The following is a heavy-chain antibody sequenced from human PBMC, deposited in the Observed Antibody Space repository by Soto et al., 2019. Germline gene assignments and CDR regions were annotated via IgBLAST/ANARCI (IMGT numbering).Heavy chain of an antibody. V-gene: IGHV1-69*06. Sequence: SVKVSCKASGGTFSSYAISWVRQAPGQGLEWMGGIIPIFGTANYAQKFQGRVTITADKSTSTAYMELSSLRSEDTAVYYCARDLIGYSYVHGWGQGTLVTVSS. CDR3: ARDLIGYSYVHG. CDR1: GGTFSSYA. CDR2: IIPIFGTA. J-gene: IGHJ4*02. D-gene: IGHD5-18*01.